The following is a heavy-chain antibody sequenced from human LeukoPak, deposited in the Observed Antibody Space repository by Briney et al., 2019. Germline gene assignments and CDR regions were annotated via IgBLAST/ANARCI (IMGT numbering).Heavy chain of an antibody. CDR2: IYTSGST. V-gene: IGHV4-4*07. Sequence: SETLSLTCTVSGGSISSHYWSWIRQPAGKGLEWIGRIYTSGSTNYNPSLKSRVTMSVDTSKNQFSLKLSSVTAADTAVYYCARGVTGWFGDLEFWFDPWGQGTLVTVSS. CDR1: GGSISSHY. D-gene: IGHD3-10*01. J-gene: IGHJ5*02. CDR3: ARGVTGWFGDLEFWFDP.